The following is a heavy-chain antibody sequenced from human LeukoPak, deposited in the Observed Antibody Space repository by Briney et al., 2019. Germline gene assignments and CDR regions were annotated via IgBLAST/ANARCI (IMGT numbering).Heavy chain of an antibody. CDR1: GGTFSSYA. CDR3: ARGLDWNDLHLDV. CDR2: ILPLLSTK. D-gene: IGHD1-1*01. Sequence: SVKVSCKASGGTFSSYAISWVRQAPGQGLEWMGRILPLLSTKNYARKFQGRVTLTADKSTGTAYMELSSLRSEDTAIYYCARGLDWNDLHLDVWGKGTTVIVSS. V-gene: IGHV1-69*10. J-gene: IGHJ6*04.